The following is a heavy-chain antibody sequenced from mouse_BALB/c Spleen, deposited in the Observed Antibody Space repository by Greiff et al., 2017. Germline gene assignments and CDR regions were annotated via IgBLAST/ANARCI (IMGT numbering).Heavy chain of an antibody. V-gene: IGHV2-2*02. Sequence: QVQLQQSGPGLVQPSQSLSITCTVSGFSFTSYGVHWVRQSPGKGLEWLGVIWSGGSTDYNAAFISRLSISKDNSKSQVFFKMNSLQANDTAIYYCALTTVVDWYFDVWGAGTTVTVSS. CDR2: IWSGGST. CDR3: ALTTVVDWYFDV. D-gene: IGHD1-1*01. J-gene: IGHJ1*01. CDR1: GFSFTSYG.